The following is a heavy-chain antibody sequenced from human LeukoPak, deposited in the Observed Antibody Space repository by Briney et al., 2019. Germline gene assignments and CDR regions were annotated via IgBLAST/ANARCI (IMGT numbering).Heavy chain of an antibody. CDR3: ARDQGATLVRGVTPYLDY. J-gene: IGHJ4*02. Sequence: GGSLRLSCAASGFTFNSYAMSWVRQAPGKGLEWVSIISYDGSDEKFADSVKGRFTISRDNSKNMVFLQMNSLRAEDTAVYYCARDQGATLVRGVTPYLDYWGQGTLVSVSS. CDR1: GFTFNSYA. CDR2: ISYDGSDE. V-gene: IGHV3-30*04. D-gene: IGHD3-10*01.